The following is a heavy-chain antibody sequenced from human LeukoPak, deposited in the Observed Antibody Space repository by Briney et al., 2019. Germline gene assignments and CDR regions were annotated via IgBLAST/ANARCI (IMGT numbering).Heavy chain of an antibody. Sequence: ASVKVSCRASGYTFTSYGISWLRQAPGQGLEWMGWISAYNGNINYAQKLQGRVTMTTDTSTSTAYMELRSLRSDDTAVYYCARVRDSSGWYYFDYWGQGTLVTVSS. V-gene: IGHV1-18*01. CDR3: ARVRDSSGWYYFDY. CDR1: GYTFTSYG. CDR2: ISAYNGNI. J-gene: IGHJ4*02. D-gene: IGHD6-19*01.